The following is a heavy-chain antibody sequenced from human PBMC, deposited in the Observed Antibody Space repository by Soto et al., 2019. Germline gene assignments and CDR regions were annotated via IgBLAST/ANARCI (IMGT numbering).Heavy chain of an antibody. D-gene: IGHD2-2*01. CDR3: ARTVVVPAATQSFDP. CDR2: IYHSGST. J-gene: IGHJ5*02. V-gene: IGHV4-4*02. CDR1: GGSISSSNW. Sequence: PSETLSLTCAVSGGSISSSNWWSWVRQPPGKGLEWIGEIYHSGSTNYNPSLQSRVTISVDKSKNQFSLKLRSVTAADTAVYYCARTVVVPAATQSFDPWGQGTLVTVSS.